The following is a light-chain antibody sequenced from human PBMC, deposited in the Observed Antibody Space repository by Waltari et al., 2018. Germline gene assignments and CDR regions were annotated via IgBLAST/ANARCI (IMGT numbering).Light chain of an antibody. J-gene: IGKJ1*01. CDR3: QQYNNWPPGT. V-gene: IGKV3D-15*01. Sequence: ETVVTQSPGTLSVSPGERATLSCRTSPSIGSSLAWYQQKPGQSPRLLIYHVSTRATGIPARFSGSGSETEFTLTISSLQSEDSAVYYCQQYNNWPPGTFGQGTRVEV. CDR2: HVS. CDR1: PSIGSS.